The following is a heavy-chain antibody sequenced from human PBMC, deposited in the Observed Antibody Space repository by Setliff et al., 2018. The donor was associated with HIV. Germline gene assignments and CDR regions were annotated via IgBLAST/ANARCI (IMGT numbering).Heavy chain of an antibody. CDR2: IYYSGST. CDR3: ARVDCSGTSCYRDSYYYMDV. V-gene: IGHV4-39*01. CDR1: GGSISIISYY. J-gene: IGHJ6*03. Sequence: SETLSLTCTVSGGSISIISYYWGWIRQPPGKGLEYIGSIYYSGSTYYNPSLKSRVTISVDTSKNQFSLNLSSVTAADTAVYYCARVDCSGTSCYRDSYYYMDVWGKGTTVTV. D-gene: IGHD2-2*01.